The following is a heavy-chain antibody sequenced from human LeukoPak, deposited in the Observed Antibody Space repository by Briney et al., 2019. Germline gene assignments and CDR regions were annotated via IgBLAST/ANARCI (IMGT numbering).Heavy chain of an antibody. CDR3: ARASGPITMVRGLGWFDP. CDR2: IYHSGST. D-gene: IGHD3-10*01. CDR1: GGSISSSNW. Sequence: TSGTLSLTCAVSGGSISSSNWRSWVRQPPGKGLEWIGEIYHSGSTNYNPSLKSRVTISVDTSKNQFSLKLSSVTAADTAVYYCARASGPITMVRGLGWFDPWGQGTLVTVSS. V-gene: IGHV4-4*02. J-gene: IGHJ5*02.